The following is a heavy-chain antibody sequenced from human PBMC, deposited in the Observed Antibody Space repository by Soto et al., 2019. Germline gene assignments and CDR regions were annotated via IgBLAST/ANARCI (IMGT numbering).Heavy chain of an antibody. CDR2: INHSGST. Sequence: SETLSLTCRVSDGSMNSDSSYWGWIRQPPGKGLEWIGVINHSGSTYHNLSLKGRVTMSVDASRNQFSLKLTSMTAADTAVYYCARMGGYVSVGYYYLWDSWGQGTLVTVSS. D-gene: IGHD3-22*01. CDR3: ARMGGYVSVGYYYLWDS. V-gene: IGHV4-39*01. J-gene: IGHJ4*02. CDR1: DGSMNSDSSY.